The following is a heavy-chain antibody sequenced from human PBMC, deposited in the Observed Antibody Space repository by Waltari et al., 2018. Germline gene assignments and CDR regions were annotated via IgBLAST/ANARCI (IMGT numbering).Heavy chain of an antibody. V-gene: IGHV1-2*06. J-gene: IGHJ4*02. Sequence: QVQLVQSGAEVKKPGASVKVSCKASGYTFTGYYMHWVRQVPGQGLEWMGRFNPSSGGTKYAQKFQGRVTMTRETSSSTAYMELSRLRSDDTAVYYCARDGGHSSPAHWGQGTLVTVSS. CDR2: FNPSSGGT. CDR3: ARDGGHSSPAH. CDR1: GYTFTGYY. D-gene: IGHD6-13*01.